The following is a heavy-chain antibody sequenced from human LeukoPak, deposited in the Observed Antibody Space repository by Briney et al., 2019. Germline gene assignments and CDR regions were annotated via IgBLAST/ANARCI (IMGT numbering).Heavy chain of an antibody. CDR1: GGSFSGYY. D-gene: IGHD4-17*01. J-gene: IGHJ4*02. CDR3: AAFYVDYPDY. CDR2: INHSGST. Sequence: PSETLSLTCAVYGGSFSGYYWSWIRQPPGKGLEWIGEINHSGSTNYNPSLKSRVTISVDTSKNQFSLKLSSVTAADTAVYYCAAFYVDYPDYWGQGTLVTVSS. V-gene: IGHV4-34*01.